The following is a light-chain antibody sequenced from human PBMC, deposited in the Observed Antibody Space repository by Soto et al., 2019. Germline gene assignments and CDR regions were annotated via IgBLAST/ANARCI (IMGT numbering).Light chain of an antibody. CDR3: QQSYITPWT. CDR1: QSISGY. J-gene: IGKJ1*01. CDR2: AAA. V-gene: IGKV1-39*01. Sequence: DIQMTQSPSSLSASVGDRVTITCRASQSISGYLNWYQQKPGNAPNLLIYAAATLQSGVPSRFSGSGSGTDFTLTISSLQPEDFATYFCQQSYITPWTFGQGTKLEIK.